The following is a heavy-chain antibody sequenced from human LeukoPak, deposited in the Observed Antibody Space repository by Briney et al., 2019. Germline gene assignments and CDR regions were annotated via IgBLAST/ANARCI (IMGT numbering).Heavy chain of an antibody. Sequence: ASVKVCYKASGYTFTTYYMHWVRQAPGQGPEWMGIINPSGGSTNYARKFQGRVTMTRDTSTSTVYMELSSLRSEDTAVYYCARDIPTSYDSSGNHNLYFDLWGRGTLVTVSS. J-gene: IGHJ2*01. CDR1: GYTFTTYY. V-gene: IGHV1-46*01. D-gene: IGHD3-22*01. CDR2: INPSGGST. CDR3: ARDIPTSYDSSGNHNLYFDL.